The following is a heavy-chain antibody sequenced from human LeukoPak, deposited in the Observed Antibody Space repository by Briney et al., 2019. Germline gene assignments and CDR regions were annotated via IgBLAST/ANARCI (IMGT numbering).Heavy chain of an antibody. CDR3: AKGRGWEASYYYYYMDV. Sequence: GGSLRLSCAASGFTFSDYYMSWIRQAPGKALEWVSYISSSDSTIYYADSVKGRFTISRDNAKNSLYLQMNSLRAEDTAVYYCAKGRGWEASYYYYYMDVWGKGTTVTISS. CDR1: GFTFSDYY. D-gene: IGHD1-26*01. J-gene: IGHJ6*03. V-gene: IGHV3-11*04. CDR2: ISSSDSTI.